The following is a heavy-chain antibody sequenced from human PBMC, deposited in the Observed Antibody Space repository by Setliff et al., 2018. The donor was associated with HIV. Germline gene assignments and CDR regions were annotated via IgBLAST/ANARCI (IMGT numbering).Heavy chain of an antibody. Sequence: SETLSLTCAVYGGSFSGYYWSWIRQPPGKGLEWIGSINYSGYTYYSPSLKTRVSISVDTSKNEFSLRIYFMTAADSAVYYCAKDRTPVFPTRVEVWGQGTTVTVSS. J-gene: IGHJ6*02. V-gene: IGHV4-34*01. CDR2: INYSGYT. CDR3: AKDRTPVFPTRVEV. D-gene: IGHD5-12*01. CDR1: GGSFSGYY.